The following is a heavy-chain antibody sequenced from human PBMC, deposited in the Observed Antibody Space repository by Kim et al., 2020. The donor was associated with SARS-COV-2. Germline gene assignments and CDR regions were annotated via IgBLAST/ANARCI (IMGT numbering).Heavy chain of an antibody. D-gene: IGHD3-16*02. CDR2: IYYSGST. Sequence: SETLSLTCTVSGGSISSYYWSWIRQPPGKGLEWIGYIYYSGSTNYNPSLKSRVTISVDTSKNQFSLKLSSVTAADTAVYYCARTKELSLLENWFDPWGQGTLVTVSS. CDR1: GGSISSYY. CDR3: ARTKELSLLENWFDP. V-gene: IGHV4-59*13. J-gene: IGHJ5*02.